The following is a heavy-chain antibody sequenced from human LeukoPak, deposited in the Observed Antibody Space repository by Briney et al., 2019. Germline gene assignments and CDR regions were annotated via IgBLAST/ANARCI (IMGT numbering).Heavy chain of an antibody. CDR2: IYYSGST. Sequence: SETLSLTCTVSGDSISSSVYYWSWIRQHPGKGLEWIGYIYYSGSTYYNPSLTSRVTISVDTSKNQFSLKLTSVTAADTAIYYCARDGPYCNGGSCFDYWGQGTLVTVSS. CDR1: GDSISSSVYY. J-gene: IGHJ4*02. CDR3: ARDGPYCNGGSCFDY. V-gene: IGHV4-31*03. D-gene: IGHD2-15*01.